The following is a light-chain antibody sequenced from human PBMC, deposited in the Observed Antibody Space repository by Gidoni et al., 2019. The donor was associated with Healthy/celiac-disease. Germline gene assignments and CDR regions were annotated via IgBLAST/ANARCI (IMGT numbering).Light chain of an antibody. CDR3: QQYDNLPRT. CDR2: DA. V-gene: IGKV1-33*01. Sequence: DIQMTQSPSYLSASVGDRVTITCQASQDISNYLNWYQQTPGKAPKLLIYDASRFSGSGSGTDFTFTISSLQPEDIATYYCQQYDNLPRTFGQGTKLEIK. CDR1: QDISNY. J-gene: IGKJ2*01.